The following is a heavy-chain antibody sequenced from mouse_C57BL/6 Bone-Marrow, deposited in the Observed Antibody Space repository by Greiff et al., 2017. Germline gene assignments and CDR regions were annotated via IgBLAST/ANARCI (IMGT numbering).Heavy chain of an antibody. J-gene: IGHJ2*01. CDR1: GFTFSSYA. D-gene: IGHD2-5*01. V-gene: IGHV5-9-1*02. CDR2: ISSGGDYI. Sequence: EVKVEESGEGLVKPGGSLKLSCAASGFTFSSYAMSWVRQTPEKRLEWVAYISSGGDYIYYADTVKGRFTISRDNARNTLYLQMSSLKSEDTAMYYCTRRSNYGEYYFDYWGQGTTLTVSS. CDR3: TRRSNYGEYYFDY.